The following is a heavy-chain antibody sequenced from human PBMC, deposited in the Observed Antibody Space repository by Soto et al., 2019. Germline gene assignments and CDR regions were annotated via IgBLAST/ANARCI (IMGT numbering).Heavy chain of an antibody. CDR2: IYYSGST. CDR1: GGSISSGGYY. Sequence: PSETLSLTCTVSGGSISSGGYYWSWIRQHPGRGLEWIGYIYYSGSTYYNPSLKSRVTISVDTSKNQFSLKLSSVTAADTAVYYCARDQGINSSARDAFDIWGQGTMVT. J-gene: IGHJ3*02. V-gene: IGHV4-31*03. CDR3: ARDQGINSSARDAFDI. D-gene: IGHD2-15*01.